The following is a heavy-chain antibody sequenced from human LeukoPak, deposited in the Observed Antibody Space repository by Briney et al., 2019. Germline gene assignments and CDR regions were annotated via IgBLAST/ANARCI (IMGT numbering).Heavy chain of an antibody. J-gene: IGHJ4*02. CDR3: VRDRDWAFDY. CDR2: ISSSSTYI. Sequence: GGSLRLSCKTSGFTFSSYSMNWVRQAPGKGLEWVSSISSSSTYIYYAESVKGRFTISRDNDKNALYLQMNSLRAEDTAVYYCVRDRDWAFDYWGQGSLVTVSS. V-gene: IGHV3-21*01. D-gene: IGHD2-21*02. CDR1: GFTFSSYS.